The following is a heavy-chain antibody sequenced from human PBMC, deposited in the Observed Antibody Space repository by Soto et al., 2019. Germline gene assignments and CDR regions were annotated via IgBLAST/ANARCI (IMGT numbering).Heavy chain of an antibody. D-gene: IGHD2-15*01. CDR2: IYYSGST. V-gene: IGHV4-61*08. CDR3: ARQVWGYCSGGSCSSRPFAY. J-gene: IGHJ4*02. CDR1: GGSISSGGCS. Sequence: SETLSLTCTVSGGSISSGGCSWSWIRQHPGKGLEWIGYIYYSGSTNYNPSLKSRVTISVDTSKNQFSLKLSSVTAADTAVYYCARQVWGYCSGGSCSSRPFAYWGQGTLVTVS.